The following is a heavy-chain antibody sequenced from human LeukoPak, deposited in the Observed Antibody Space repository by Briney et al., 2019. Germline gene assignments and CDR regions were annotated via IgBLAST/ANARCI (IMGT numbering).Heavy chain of an antibody. Sequence: SETLSLTCAVYGGSFSGYYWSWLRQPPGKGLEWIGEINHSGSTNYNPSLKSRVTISVDTSKNQFSLELSSVTAADTAVFYCARGQYNTRDFDYWGQGTLVTVSS. CDR3: ARGQYNTRDFDY. V-gene: IGHV4-34*01. CDR1: GGSFSGYY. CDR2: INHSGST. J-gene: IGHJ4*02. D-gene: IGHD1-14*01.